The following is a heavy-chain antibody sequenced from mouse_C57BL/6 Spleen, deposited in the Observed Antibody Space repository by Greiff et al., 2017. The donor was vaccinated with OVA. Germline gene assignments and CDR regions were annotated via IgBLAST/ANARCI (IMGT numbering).Heavy chain of an antibody. CDR1: GFTFSDYG. Sequence: EVNVVESGGGLVKPGGSLKLSCAASGFTFSDYGMHWVRQAPEKGLEWVAYISSGSSTIYYADTVKGRFTISRDNAKNTLFLQMTSLRSEDTAMYYCARRPITTMAMDYWGQGTSVTVSS. CDR2: ISSGSSTI. CDR3: ARRPITTMAMDY. V-gene: IGHV5-17*01. J-gene: IGHJ4*01. D-gene: IGHD1-2*01.